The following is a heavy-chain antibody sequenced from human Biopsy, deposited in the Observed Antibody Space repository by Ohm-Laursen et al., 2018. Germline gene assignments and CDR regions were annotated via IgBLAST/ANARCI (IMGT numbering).Heavy chain of an antibody. Sequence: PSDTLSLTCTVSGGSISDSTYHWGWIRQSPGKGLEWIGYIYSSGGTDYNPSLKSRVTISLDTSKNQFSLTLTSVTVADTAIYYCARRPYTRDNWFDPWGQGTLVTVSS. CDR2: IYSSGGT. V-gene: IGHV4-61*05. J-gene: IGHJ5*02. D-gene: IGHD2-2*01. CDR3: ARRPYTRDNWFDP. CDR1: GGSISDSTYH.